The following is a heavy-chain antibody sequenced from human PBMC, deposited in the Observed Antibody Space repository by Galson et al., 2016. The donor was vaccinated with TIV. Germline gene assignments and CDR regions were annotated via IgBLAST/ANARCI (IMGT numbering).Heavy chain of an antibody. J-gene: IGHJ4*02. D-gene: IGHD3-16*01. CDR2: ISYDGSEK. CDR1: GFTFGSYG. Sequence: LRLSCAASGFTFGSYGFHWVRQAPGKGLEWVTYISYDGSEKSYAASVRGRFTISRDNSKNTLHLDMSNLRTDDTAVYYCARSFESYFMDYWGQGTLVTVSS. CDR3: ARSFESYFMDY. V-gene: IGHV3-30*03.